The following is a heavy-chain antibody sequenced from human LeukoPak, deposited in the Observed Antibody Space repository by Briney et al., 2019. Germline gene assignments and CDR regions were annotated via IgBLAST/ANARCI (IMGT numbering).Heavy chain of an antibody. CDR1: GGSFSGYY. CDR2: INHSGST. V-gene: IGHV4-34*01. D-gene: IGHD2-15*01. Sequence: SETLSLTCAVYGGSFSGYYWSWIRQPPGKGLEWIGEINHSGSTNYNPSLKSRVTISVDTSENQFSLKLSSVTAADTAVYYCARGGYCSGGSCYLVYWGQGTLVTVSS. CDR3: ARGGYCSGGSCYLVY. J-gene: IGHJ4*02.